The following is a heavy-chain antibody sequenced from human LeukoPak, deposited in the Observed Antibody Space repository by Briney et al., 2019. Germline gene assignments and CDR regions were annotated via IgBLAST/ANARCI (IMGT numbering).Heavy chain of an antibody. J-gene: IGHJ5*02. V-gene: IGHV3-21*04. CDR1: GFTFSSYS. CDR2: ISSSSSYI. D-gene: IGHD4-17*01. Sequence: GGSLRLSCAASGFTFSSYSMNWVRQAPGKGLEWVSSISSSSSYIYYADSVKGRFTISRDNAKNSLYLQMNSLRAEDTAVYYCAVSTVTTPNNWFDPWGQGTLVTVSS. CDR3: AVSTVTTPNNWFDP.